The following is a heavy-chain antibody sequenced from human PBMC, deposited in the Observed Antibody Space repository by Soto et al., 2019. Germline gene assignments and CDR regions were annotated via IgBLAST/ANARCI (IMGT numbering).Heavy chain of an antibody. J-gene: IGHJ4*02. V-gene: IGHV1-69*08. CDR1: GGTFSSYT. D-gene: IGHD3-10*01. Sequence: QVQLVQSGAEVKKPGSSVKVSCKASGGTFSSYTISWVRQAPGQGLEWMGRIIPILGIANYAQKFQGRVTITADKSTSTAYMELSSLRSEDTAVYYCARDGSGNGSFDYWGQGTLVTVSS. CDR2: IIPILGIA. CDR3: ARDGSGNGSFDY.